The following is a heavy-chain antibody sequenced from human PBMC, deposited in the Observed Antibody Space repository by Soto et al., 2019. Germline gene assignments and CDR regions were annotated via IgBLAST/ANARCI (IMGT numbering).Heavy chain of an antibody. Sequence: GASVKVSCKASGYTFNTFGITWVRQAPGQGLEWMGCISGYGGKRDYSRQLQGRITLTADPSTSTSYMELRNLTSDDTAVYYCARGEQRVAIPSGYWGQGTLVTVSS. V-gene: IGHV1-18*01. CDR1: GYTFNTFG. D-gene: IGHD2-21*01. J-gene: IGHJ4*02. CDR2: ISGYGGKR. CDR3: ARGEQRVAIPSGY.